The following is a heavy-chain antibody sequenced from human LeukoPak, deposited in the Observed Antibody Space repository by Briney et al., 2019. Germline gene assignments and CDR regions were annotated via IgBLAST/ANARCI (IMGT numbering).Heavy chain of an antibody. CDR1: GYTFTGYY. Sequence: GASVKVSCKASGYTFTGYYMHWVRQAPGQGLEWMGWINPNSGGTNYAQKFQGRVTMTRDTSISTAYMELSRLRSDDTPVYYCARDGSVVVPAAIPYWYFDLWGRGTLVTVSS. V-gene: IGHV1-2*02. J-gene: IGHJ2*01. CDR3: ARDGSVVVPAAIPYWYFDL. D-gene: IGHD2-2*01. CDR2: INPNSGGT.